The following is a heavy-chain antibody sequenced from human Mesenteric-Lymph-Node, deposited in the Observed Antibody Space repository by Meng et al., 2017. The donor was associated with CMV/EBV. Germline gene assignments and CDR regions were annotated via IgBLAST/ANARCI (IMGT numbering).Heavy chain of an antibody. J-gene: IGHJ4*02. CDR1: AFTFSTYW. V-gene: IGHV3-30*03. D-gene: IGHD3-10*01. Sequence: GESLKISCAASAFTFSTYWMTWVRQAPGKGLEWVAVISYDETKKYYADSVKGRFSISKDKSKNTLYLQMNSLRGEDTAVYYCARDSKGVPDYWGQGTLVTVSS. CDR2: ISYDETKK. CDR3: ARDSKGVPDY.